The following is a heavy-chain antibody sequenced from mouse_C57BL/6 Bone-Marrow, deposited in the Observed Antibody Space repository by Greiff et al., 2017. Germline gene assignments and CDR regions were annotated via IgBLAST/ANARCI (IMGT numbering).Heavy chain of an antibody. D-gene: IGHD2-14*01. CDR2: ISNGGGST. Sequence: EVQGVESGGGLVQPGGSLKLSCAASGFTFSDYYMYWVRQTPEKRLEWVAYISNGGGSTYYPDTVKGRFTISRDNAKNTLYLQMSRLKSEDTAMYYCARQFRYYYAMDYWGQGTSVTVSS. CDR1: GFTFSDYY. CDR3: ARQFRYYYAMDY. V-gene: IGHV5-12*01. J-gene: IGHJ4*01.